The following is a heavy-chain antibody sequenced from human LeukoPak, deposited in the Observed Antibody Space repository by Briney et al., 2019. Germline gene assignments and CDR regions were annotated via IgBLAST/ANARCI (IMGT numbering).Heavy chain of an antibody. CDR3: ARTTEGGYTYGYFYYYYMDV. J-gene: IGHJ6*03. Sequence: SETLSLTCSVSGGSISSSIYYWGWIRQPPGKGLEWIVYIYYSGSTNYNPSLKSRVTISVDTSKNQFSLKLTSVTAADTAVYYCARTTEGGYTYGYFYYYYMDVWGKGTTVTISS. CDR2: IYYSGST. CDR1: GGSISSSIYY. V-gene: IGHV4-61*05. D-gene: IGHD5-18*01.